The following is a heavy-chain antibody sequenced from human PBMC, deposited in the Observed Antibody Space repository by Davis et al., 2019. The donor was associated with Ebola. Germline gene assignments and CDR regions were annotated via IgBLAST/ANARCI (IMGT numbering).Heavy chain of an antibody. V-gene: IGHV3-23*01. D-gene: IGHD3-22*01. CDR1: GFTFSSYA. Sequence: GESLKISCAASGFTFSSYAMSWVRQAPEKGLEWVSGISGSGGSTNYADSVKGRFTISRDNSKNTLYLQMNSLRAEDTAVHYCAKSRTSFRGIWAGSDYSDALDFWGQGTMVTVSS. CDR3: AKSRTSFRGIWAGSDYSDALDF. CDR2: ISGSGGST. J-gene: IGHJ3*01.